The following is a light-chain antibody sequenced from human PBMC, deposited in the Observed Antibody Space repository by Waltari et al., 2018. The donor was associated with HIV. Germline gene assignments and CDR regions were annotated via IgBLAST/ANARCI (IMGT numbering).Light chain of an antibody. J-gene: IGKJ1*01. CDR1: QSVLYSSNNKNY. CDR3: QQYYSTPWT. Sequence: DIVLTQSPDSLAVAPGARATIHCQPSQSVLYSSNNKNYLAWYQQKPGQPPKLLIYWASTRESGVPDRFSGSGSGTDFTLTISSLQAEDVAVYYCQQYYSTPWTFGQGTKVEIK. V-gene: IGKV4-1*01. CDR2: WAS.